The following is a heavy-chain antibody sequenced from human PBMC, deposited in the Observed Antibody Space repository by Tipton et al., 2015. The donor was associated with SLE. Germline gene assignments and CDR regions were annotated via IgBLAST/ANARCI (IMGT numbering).Heavy chain of an antibody. Sequence: LRLSCTVSGGSISSYYWSWIRQPAGKGLEWIGRIYISGSTNYNPSLKSRVTMSVDTSKNPFSLKLSSVTAADTAVYYCARGGGYSGYDGGWFDPWGQGTLVTVSS. D-gene: IGHD5-12*01. CDR3: ARGGGYSGYDGGWFDP. V-gene: IGHV4-4*07. CDR2: IYISGST. CDR1: GGSISSYY. J-gene: IGHJ5*02.